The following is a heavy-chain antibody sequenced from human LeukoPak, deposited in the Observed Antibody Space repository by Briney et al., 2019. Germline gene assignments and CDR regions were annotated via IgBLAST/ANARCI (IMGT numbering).Heavy chain of an antibody. D-gene: IGHD3-9*01. V-gene: IGHV3-48*02. Sequence: AGGSLRLSCAASGFSFTDYPRKWVRQAPGKGGEGRSNIRPPAEVPKFAYYASSVKGRFTISRDDGKHTLYLPMNSLRDDDTAVYYCATDQRYAFDYWGQGILVTVSS. CDR2: IRPPAEVP. CDR1: GFSFTDYP. CDR3: ATDQRYAFDY. J-gene: IGHJ4*02.